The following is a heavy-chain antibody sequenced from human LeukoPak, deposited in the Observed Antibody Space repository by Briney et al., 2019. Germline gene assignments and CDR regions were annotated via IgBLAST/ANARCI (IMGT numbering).Heavy chain of an antibody. CDR1: GGSISSGGYY. Sequence: SETLSLTCTVSGGSISSGGYYWSWIRQPPGKGLEWIGYIYHSGSTYYNPSLKSRVTISVDRSKNQFSLKLSSVTAADTAVYYCARREGELRYFDWLTPRDWGQGTLVTVSS. CDR2: IYHSGST. J-gene: IGHJ4*02. D-gene: IGHD3-9*01. CDR3: ARREGELRYFDWLTPRD. V-gene: IGHV4-30-2*01.